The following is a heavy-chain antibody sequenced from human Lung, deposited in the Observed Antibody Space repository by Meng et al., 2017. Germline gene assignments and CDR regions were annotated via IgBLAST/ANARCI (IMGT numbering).Heavy chain of an antibody. CDR2: INDSGSS. J-gene: IGHJ4*01. Sequence: QVKLQQWGAGLLNPSETLSLTCAVYGGAFRYYYWSWFRQTPGKGLEWIGDINDSGSSNSNPSLKSRVTMSVDTTKKQFSLTLNSVTAADTSVYYCARGWLLSPPFYFDVWCRGVLVTVSS. CDR3: ARGWLLSPPFYFDV. D-gene: IGHD4-23*01. CDR1: GGAFRYYY. V-gene: IGHV4-34*02.